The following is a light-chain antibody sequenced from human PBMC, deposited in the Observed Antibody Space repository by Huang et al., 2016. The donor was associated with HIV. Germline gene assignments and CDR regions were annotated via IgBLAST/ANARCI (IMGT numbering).Light chain of an antibody. CDR1: QSVNSNF. V-gene: IGKV3-20*01. CDR2: GAS. J-gene: IGKJ2*01. Sequence: EIVLTQSPGTLSLSPGERATLSCRASQSVNSNFFAWYQPKPGQAPRLLISGASSRATGIPDRFSGRGSGTDFTLTVSRLEPEDFAVYYCQQYGSSPLYTFGQGTKLDIK. CDR3: QQYGSSPLYT.